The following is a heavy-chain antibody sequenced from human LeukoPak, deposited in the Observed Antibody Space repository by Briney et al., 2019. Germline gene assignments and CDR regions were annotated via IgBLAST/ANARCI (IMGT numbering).Heavy chain of an antibody. V-gene: IGHV3-48*01. CDR1: GFTFSTYS. Sequence: GGSLRLSCAASGFTFSTYSMNWVRQAPGRGLEWVSYISGSSSTIYYADSVKGRFTISRDNSKNTLYLQMNSLRAEDTAVYYCAKQVYSNYPFYYYYGMDVWGQGTTVTVSS. D-gene: IGHD4-11*01. CDR2: ISGSSSTI. J-gene: IGHJ6*02. CDR3: AKQVYSNYPFYYYYGMDV.